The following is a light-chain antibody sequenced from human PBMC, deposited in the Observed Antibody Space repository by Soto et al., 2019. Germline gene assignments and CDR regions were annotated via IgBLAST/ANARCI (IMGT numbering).Light chain of an antibody. CDR2: WAS. CDR3: QQYYSTPYS. J-gene: IGKJ3*01. CDR1: QRVLHSSYNKAY. Sequence: DIVITQTPDSLAESLGEKATIYCKSSQRVLHSSYNKAYLAWYQQKPGQSPKLLIYWASTREPGVPDRFSDNASATECTLTICSLQAEHVALYYCQQYYSTPYSFGPATKGDIK. V-gene: IGKV4-1*01.